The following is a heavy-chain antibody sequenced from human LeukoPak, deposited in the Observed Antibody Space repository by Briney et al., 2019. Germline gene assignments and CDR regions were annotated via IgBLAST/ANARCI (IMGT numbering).Heavy chain of an antibody. CDR2: INHSGST. CDR3: ASSYGDYGYDY. V-gene: IGHV4-34*01. CDR1: GGSFSGYY. J-gene: IGHJ4*02. D-gene: IGHD4-17*01. Sequence: SETLSLTCAVYGGSFSGYYWSWIRQPPGKGLEWIGEINHSGSTNYNPSLKSRVTISVDTSKNQFSLKLSSVTAADTAVYYCASSYGDYGYDYWGQGTLVTVSS.